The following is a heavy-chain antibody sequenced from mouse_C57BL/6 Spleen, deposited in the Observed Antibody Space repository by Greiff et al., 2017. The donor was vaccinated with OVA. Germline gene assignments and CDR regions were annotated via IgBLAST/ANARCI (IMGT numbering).Heavy chain of an antibody. J-gene: IGHJ4*01. V-gene: IGHV5-16*01. CDR3: ARDPTGMGYAMDY. CDR2: INYDGSST. CDR1: GFTFSDYY. Sequence: EVKLVESEGGLVQPGSSMKLSCTASGFTFSDYYMAWVRQVPEKGLEWVANINYDGSSTYYLDSLKSRFIISRDNAKNILYLQMSSLKSEDTATYYCARDPTGMGYAMDYWGQGTSVTVSS. D-gene: IGHD4-1*01.